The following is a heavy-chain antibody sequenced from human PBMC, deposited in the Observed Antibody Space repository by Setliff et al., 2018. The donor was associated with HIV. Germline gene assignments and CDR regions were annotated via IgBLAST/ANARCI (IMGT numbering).Heavy chain of an antibody. CDR1: GFTFSASY. J-gene: IGHJ6*02. Sequence: GGSLRLSCAASGFTFSASYMTWIRQAPGKGLEWVAHISSSGATIYYVDSVKGRFTISRDNAANSLYLQMNSLRVEDSAVYYCSRDVLTNNYYYYGMDVWGQGTTVTVSS. D-gene: IGHD4-4*01. V-gene: IGHV3-11*01. CDR2: ISSSGATI. CDR3: SRDVLTNNYYYYGMDV.